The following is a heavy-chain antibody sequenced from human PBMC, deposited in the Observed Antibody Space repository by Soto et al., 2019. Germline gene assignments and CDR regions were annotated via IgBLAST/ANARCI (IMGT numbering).Heavy chain of an antibody. CDR1: VGSINTFY. J-gene: IGHJ4*02. CDR2: IFSSGST. CDR3: AREGSYSAYNFAHGIQLWSFDF. V-gene: IGHV4-4*07. D-gene: IGHD5-12*01. Sequence: ETLSLTCTVSVGSINTFYWSWVRQPAGRGLEWIGRIFSSGSTSFNPSLESRVAMSVDTSKNHFSLNLSSVTAADMAVYYCAREGSYSAYNFAHGIQLWSFDFWGQGALVTVSS.